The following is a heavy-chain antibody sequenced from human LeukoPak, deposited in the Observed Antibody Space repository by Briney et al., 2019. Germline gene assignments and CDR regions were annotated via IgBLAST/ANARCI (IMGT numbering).Heavy chain of an antibody. D-gene: IGHD5-12*01. CDR1: GYSFVSYG. Sequence: ASVKVSCKASGYSFVSYGMSWVRQAPGQGLEWMGWISAYNGKTNYPQKFQGRVTMTTGTSTNTGYMELRSLRFDDTAVYYCARVRDTGYDENDFWGQGTLVTVSS. V-gene: IGHV1-18*01. CDR3: ARVRDTGYDENDF. J-gene: IGHJ4*02. CDR2: ISAYNGKT.